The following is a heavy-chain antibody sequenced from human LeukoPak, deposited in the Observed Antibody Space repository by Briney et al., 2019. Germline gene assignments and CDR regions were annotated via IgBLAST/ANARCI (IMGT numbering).Heavy chain of an antibody. J-gene: IGHJ5*02. Sequence: SETLSLTCAVYGGSFSGYYWSWIRQPPGKGLEWIGEINHSGSTNYNPSLKSRVTISVDTSKNQFSLKPSSVTAADTAVYYCARGRGPFDPWGQGTLVTVSS. CDR2: INHSGST. CDR3: ARGRGPFDP. V-gene: IGHV4-34*01. CDR1: GGSFSGYY. D-gene: IGHD3-10*01.